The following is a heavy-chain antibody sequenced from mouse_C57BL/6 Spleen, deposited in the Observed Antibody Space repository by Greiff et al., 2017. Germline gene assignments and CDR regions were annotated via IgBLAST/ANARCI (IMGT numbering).Heavy chain of an antibody. CDR3: APYGSFAD. Sequence: EVQLQQSGPELVKPGASVKISCKASGYTFTDYYMNWVKQSHGKSLEWIGDINPNNGGTSYNQKFKGKATLTVDKSSSTAYMELRSLTSEDSAVYYCAPYGSFADWGQGTLVTVSA. D-gene: IGHD1-1*02. CDR1: GYTFTDYY. J-gene: IGHJ3*01. CDR2: INPNNGGT. V-gene: IGHV1-26*01.